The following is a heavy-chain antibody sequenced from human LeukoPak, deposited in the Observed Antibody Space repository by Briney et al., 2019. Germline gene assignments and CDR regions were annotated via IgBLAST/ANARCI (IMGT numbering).Heavy chain of an antibody. Sequence: GGSLRLSCAASGFTFSNYGLSWVRQAPGKGLEWVSAISGNSGSTYYADSVKGRFTISRDNSKNTLYLRMSSLRAEDTAVYYCARGGIGDTGGYYLFVYWGQGTRVTVSS. CDR3: ARGGIGDTGGYYLFVY. V-gene: IGHV3-23*01. CDR2: ISGNSGST. J-gene: IGHJ4*02. D-gene: IGHD3-22*01. CDR1: GFTFSNYG.